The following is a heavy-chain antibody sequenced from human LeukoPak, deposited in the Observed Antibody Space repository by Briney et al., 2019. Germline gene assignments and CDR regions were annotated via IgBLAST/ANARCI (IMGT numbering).Heavy chain of an antibody. CDR2: ISLDGSNK. CDR3: ATARITIFGVVSLDAFDI. V-gene: IGHV3-30*04. CDR1: RFTFSSYA. J-gene: IGHJ3*02. D-gene: IGHD3-3*01. Sequence: GGSLRLPCAASRFTFSSYAMHWVRQAPGKGLEWVAVISLDGSNKYYADSVKGRLTISRDNSKNTLYLQMNSLRAEDTAVYYCATARITIFGVVSLDAFDIWGQGTMVTVSS.